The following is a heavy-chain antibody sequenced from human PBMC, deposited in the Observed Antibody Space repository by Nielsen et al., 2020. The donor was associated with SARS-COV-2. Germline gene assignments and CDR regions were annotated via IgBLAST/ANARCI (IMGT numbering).Heavy chain of an antibody. CDR1: GFTFTSYW. J-gene: IGHJ4*02. CDR3: ARSDPDYDGLGRY. D-gene: IGHD3-10*01. V-gene: IGHV5-51*01. Sequence: GESLKISCAAPGFTFTSYWIGWVRQMPGKGLEWMGIIYPGDSDTRYSPSFQGQVTISADKSISTAYLQWSSLKASDTAMYYCARSDPDYDGLGRYWGQGTLVTVSS. CDR2: IYPGDSDT.